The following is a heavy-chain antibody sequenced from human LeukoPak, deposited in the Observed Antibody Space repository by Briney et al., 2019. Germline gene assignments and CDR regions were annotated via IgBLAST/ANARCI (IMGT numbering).Heavy chain of an antibody. D-gene: IGHD2-15*01. Sequence: SETLSLTCTVSGGSFSSTNYYWGWVRQTPGVGLEWIGSIHYSGSTYYSPSLKSRVTVSGDTSTNQFSMKLSSVTAADTAVYCCASTAEGHCSGGTCSLYFDFWGQGALVTVSS. J-gene: IGHJ4*02. CDR3: ASTAEGHCSGGTCSLYFDF. CDR1: GGSFSSTNYY. V-gene: IGHV4-39*01. CDR2: IHYSGST.